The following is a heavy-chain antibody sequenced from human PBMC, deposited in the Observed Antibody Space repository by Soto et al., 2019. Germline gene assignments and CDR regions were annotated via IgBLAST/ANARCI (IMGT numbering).Heavy chain of an antibody. J-gene: IGHJ4*02. CDR3: ARDLPLAYCGGDCYTPLDY. D-gene: IGHD2-21*02. V-gene: IGHV1-18*04. CDR2: ISAYNGNT. CDR1: GYTFTSYG. Sequence: QVQLVQSGAEVKKPGASVKVSCKASGYTFTSYGISWVRQAPGQGLEWMGWISAYNGNTNYAQKLQGRVTMTTDTSTSTAYMELRSLRSDDTAVYYCARDLPLAYCGGDCYTPLDYWGQETLVTVSS.